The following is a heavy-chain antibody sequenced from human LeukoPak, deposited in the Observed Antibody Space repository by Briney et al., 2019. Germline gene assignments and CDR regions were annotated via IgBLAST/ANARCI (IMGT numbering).Heavy chain of an antibody. D-gene: IGHD2/OR15-2a*01. CDR2: IKQDGSEK. V-gene: IGHV3-7*01. CDR1: GFTFISHW. CDR3: ARDGEYWQLLDY. Sequence: GGSLRLSCAAPGFTFISHWMSWVRQAPGKGLEWVANIKQDGSEKYYVDSVKGRFTISRDNAKNSLYLHMNSLRAEDTAVYYCARDGEYWQLLDYWGQGTLVTVSS. J-gene: IGHJ4*02.